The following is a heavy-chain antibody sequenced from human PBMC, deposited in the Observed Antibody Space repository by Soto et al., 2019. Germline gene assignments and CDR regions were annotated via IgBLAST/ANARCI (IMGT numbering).Heavy chain of an antibody. D-gene: IGHD1-26*01. J-gene: IGHJ6*02. Sequence: ASVKVSCKASGYTFTGHYMHWVRQAPGQGLEWMGWINPNSGGTNYAQKFQGWVTMTRDTSISTAYMELSRLKSDDTAVYYCARNEVETTTDFYHGMDVWGQGTTLTVSS. CDR1: GYTFTGHY. CDR3: ARNEVETTTDFYHGMDV. CDR2: INPNSGGT. V-gene: IGHV1-2*04.